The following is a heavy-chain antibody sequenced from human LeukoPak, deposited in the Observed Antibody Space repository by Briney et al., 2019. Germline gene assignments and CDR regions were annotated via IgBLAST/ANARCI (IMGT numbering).Heavy chain of an antibody. V-gene: IGHV3-30*18. J-gene: IGHJ3*01. CDR1: GFTFSSYG. Sequence: GRSLRLSCAASGFTFSSYGMHWVRQAPGKGLEWVAVISYDGSNKYYADSVKGRFTISRDNSKNTLSLQMNSLRVEDTAIYYCAKDIQLSTWGLGTMVTVSS. CDR2: ISYDGSNK. CDR3: AKDIQLST. D-gene: IGHD3-16*02.